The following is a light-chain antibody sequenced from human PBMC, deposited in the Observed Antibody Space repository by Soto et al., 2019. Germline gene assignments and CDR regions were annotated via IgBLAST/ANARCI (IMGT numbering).Light chain of an antibody. CDR1: SSDVGGYNY. Sequence: QSVLTQPPSASGSPGQSVTISCIGTSSDVGGYNYVSWYQQHPGKAPKLMIYEVSKRPSGVPDRFSGSKSGNTASLNVSGLQAEDEADYYCSSYAASNNLGVFGGGTKLTVL. CDR3: SSYAASNNLGV. J-gene: IGLJ2*01. V-gene: IGLV2-8*01. CDR2: EVS.